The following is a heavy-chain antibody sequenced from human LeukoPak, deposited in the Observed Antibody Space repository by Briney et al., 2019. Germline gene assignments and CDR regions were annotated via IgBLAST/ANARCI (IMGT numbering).Heavy chain of an antibody. D-gene: IGHD1-26*01. CDR1: GFTFSNYW. CDR2: IRQDDR. CDR3: ARSSDRRDDY. Sequence: GGSLRLSCVASGFTFSNYWMSWVRQAPGKGLEWVASIRQDDRYYVDSVRGRFTISRDNAKNSLYLQMNSLSAEDTAFYYCARSSDRRDDYWGQGTLVTVSS. V-gene: IGHV3-7*01. J-gene: IGHJ4*02.